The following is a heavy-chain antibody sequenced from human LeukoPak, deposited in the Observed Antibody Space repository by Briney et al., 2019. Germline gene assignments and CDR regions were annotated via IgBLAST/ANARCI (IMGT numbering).Heavy chain of an antibody. V-gene: IGHV4-31*03. CDR2: IYYSGST. J-gene: IGHJ4*02. D-gene: IGHD3-22*01. CDR3: ARAGYDSSGYSTYYFDY. CDR1: GDSISSSGYY. Sequence: SETLSPTCTVSGDSISSSGYYWSWIRQHPGKGLEWIGYIYYSGSTYYNPSLKSRVTISIDTSKNQFSLKLSSVTAADTAVYYCARAGYDSSGYSTYYFDYWGQGTLVTVSS.